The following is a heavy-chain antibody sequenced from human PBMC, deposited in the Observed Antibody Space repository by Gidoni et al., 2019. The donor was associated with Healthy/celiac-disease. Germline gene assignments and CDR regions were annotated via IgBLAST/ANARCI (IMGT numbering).Heavy chain of an antibody. CDR3: ARDQFGLYSSGHWPQFYGMDV. CDR2: IYYSGST. CDR1: GGSISRGCYY. Sequence: QVQLQESGPGLVKPSQTLSLTCTFSGGSISRGCYYWSWIRQHPGKGLEWIGYIYYSGSTYYNPSLKSRVTISVDTSKNQFSLKLSSVTAADTAVYYCARDQFGLYSSGHWPQFYGMDVWGQGTTVTVSS. J-gene: IGHJ6*02. V-gene: IGHV4-31*03. D-gene: IGHD6-19*01.